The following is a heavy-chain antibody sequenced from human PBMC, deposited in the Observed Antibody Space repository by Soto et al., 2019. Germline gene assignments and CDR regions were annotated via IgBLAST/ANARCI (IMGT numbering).Heavy chain of an antibody. CDR2: INSDGSVS. CDR3: ARGDCVGGTCYSLAGSFYYYMDV. D-gene: IGHD2-15*01. CDR1: GFTFSHYW. J-gene: IGHJ6*03. V-gene: IGHV3-74*01. Sequence: EVQLVESGGGLVQPGGSLRLSCAASGFTFSHYWMYWVRQAPGKGLAWVSRINSDGSVSSYADSVKGRLTISRDNVKNTLYLQMDSLRAEDTAVYYCARGDCVGGTCYSLAGSFYYYMDVWGKGTTVTVFS.